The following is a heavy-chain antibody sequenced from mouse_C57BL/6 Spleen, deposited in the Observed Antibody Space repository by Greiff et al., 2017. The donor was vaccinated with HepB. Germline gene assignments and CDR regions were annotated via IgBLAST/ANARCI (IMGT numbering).Heavy chain of an antibody. V-gene: IGHV5-9*01. CDR1: GFTFSSYT. D-gene: IGHD2-12*01. J-gene: IGHJ1*03. Sequence: EVHLVESGGGLVKPGGSLKLSCAASGFTFSSYTMSWVRQTPEKRLEWVATISGGGGNTYYPDSVKGRFTISRDNAKNTLYLQMSSLRSEDTALYYCARHYDDWYFDVWGTGTTVTVSS. CDR2: ISGGGGNT. CDR3: ARHYDDWYFDV.